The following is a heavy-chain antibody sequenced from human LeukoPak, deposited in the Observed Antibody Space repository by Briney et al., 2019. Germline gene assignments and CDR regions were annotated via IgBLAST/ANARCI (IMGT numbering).Heavy chain of an antibody. CDR2: ISGSGDNT. V-gene: IGHV3-23*01. J-gene: IGHJ6*02. Sequence: GGSLRLSCADSAFTFSTSTMSWVRQAPGKGLEWVAAISGSGDNTYYADSVKGRFTISRDTSKNTLYLQMNSLRAEETAVYCCTKRGLYYYYGMDVWGQGTTVTVSS. CDR1: AFTFSTST. CDR3: TKRGLYYYYGMDV.